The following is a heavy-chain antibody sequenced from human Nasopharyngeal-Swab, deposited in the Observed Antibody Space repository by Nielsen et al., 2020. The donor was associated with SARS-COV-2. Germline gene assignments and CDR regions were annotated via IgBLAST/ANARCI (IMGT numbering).Heavy chain of an antibody. Sequence: GESLKISCAASGFTFSSYSMNWVRQAPGKGLEWVSYISSSSSTIYYADSVKGRFTISRDNAKNSLYLQMNSLRAEDTAVYYCARSSHQSEGYAFDYWGQGTLVTVSS. CDR3: ARSSHQSEGYAFDY. CDR1: GFTFSSYS. V-gene: IGHV3-48*04. J-gene: IGHJ4*02. D-gene: IGHD5-12*01. CDR2: ISSSSSTI.